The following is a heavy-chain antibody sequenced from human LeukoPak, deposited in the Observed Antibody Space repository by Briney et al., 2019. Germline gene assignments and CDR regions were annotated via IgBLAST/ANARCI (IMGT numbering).Heavy chain of an antibody. CDR2: INPNSGGT. D-gene: IGHD5-24*01. CDR3: ARTLRRMEMTTTWGAFDI. CDR1: GYTFTDYY. Sequence: ASVKVSCKASGYTFTDYYMHWVRQAPGQGLEWMGWINPNSGGTNYAQKFQGRVTMTRDTSISTAYMELSRLRSDDTAVYYCARTLRRMEMTTTWGAFDIWGQGTMVTLSS. V-gene: IGHV1-2*02. J-gene: IGHJ3*02.